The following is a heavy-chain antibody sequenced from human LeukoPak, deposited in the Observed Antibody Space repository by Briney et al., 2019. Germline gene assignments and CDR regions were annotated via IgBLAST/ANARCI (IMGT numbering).Heavy chain of an antibody. Sequence: PSETLSLTCTVSGGSISSYYWSWIRQPPGKGLEWIGYVYYSGSTNYNPSLKSRVTISVDTSKNQFSLKLSSVTAADTAVYFCARDLYLGSFDYWGQGTLVTVSS. J-gene: IGHJ4*02. CDR2: VYYSGST. V-gene: IGHV4-59*01. CDR3: ARDLYLGSFDY. D-gene: IGHD3-16*01. CDR1: GGSISSYY.